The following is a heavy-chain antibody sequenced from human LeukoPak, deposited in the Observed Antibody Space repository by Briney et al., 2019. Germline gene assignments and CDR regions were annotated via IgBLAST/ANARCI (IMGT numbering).Heavy chain of an antibody. V-gene: IGHV1-69*13. CDR1: GGTFSSYA. D-gene: IGHD4-17*01. Sequence: GASVKVSCKASGGTFSSYAISWVRQAPGQGLEWMGGIIPIFGTANYAQKFQGRVTITADESTSTAYMELSSLKSEDTAVYYCARDGTVTPSQIDYWGQGTLVTVSS. J-gene: IGHJ4*02. CDR2: IIPIFGTA. CDR3: ARDGTVTPSQIDY.